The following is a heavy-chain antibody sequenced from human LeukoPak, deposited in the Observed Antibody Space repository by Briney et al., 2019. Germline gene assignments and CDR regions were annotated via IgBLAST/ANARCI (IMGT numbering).Heavy chain of an antibody. CDR1: GYTFTSYD. CDR3: ARGTPTYSNYNWFDP. Sequence: ASVTVSCKASGYTFTSYDINWVRQATGQGLEWMGWMNPNSGNTGYAQKFQGRVTMTRNTSISTAYMELSSLRSEDTAVYYCARGTPTYSNYNWFDPWGQGTLVTVSS. V-gene: IGHV1-8*01. CDR2: MNPNSGNT. J-gene: IGHJ5*02. D-gene: IGHD4-11*01.